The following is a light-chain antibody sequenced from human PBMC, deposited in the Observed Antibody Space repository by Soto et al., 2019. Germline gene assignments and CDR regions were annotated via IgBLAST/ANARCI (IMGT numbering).Light chain of an antibody. CDR2: DVS. Sequence: QSALTQPASVSGSPGQSITISCTGTSSDIGDYNYVSWYQQYPGKAPKLMIYDVSNRPSGVSPRFSGSKSGNTASLTISGLQAEDDADYYCSAYTSSITPLYLFGTGTKLTVL. CDR1: SSDIGDYNY. CDR3: SAYTSSITPLYL. V-gene: IGLV2-14*01. J-gene: IGLJ1*01.